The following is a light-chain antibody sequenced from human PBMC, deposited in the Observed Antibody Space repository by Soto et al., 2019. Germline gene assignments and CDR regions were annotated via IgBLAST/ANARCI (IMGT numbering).Light chain of an antibody. J-gene: IGLJ3*02. V-gene: IGLV2-23*01. CDR3: RSYAGGSTLV. Sequence: QSVLTQPDYVSGSPGQSITISCTGTSSDIGTYNLVSWYQQHPGKAPKLIIYEATKRPSGVSNRFSGSKSGNTASLTISGLQTEDEADYYCRSYAGGSTLVFGGGTKVTVL. CDR1: SSDIGTYNL. CDR2: EAT.